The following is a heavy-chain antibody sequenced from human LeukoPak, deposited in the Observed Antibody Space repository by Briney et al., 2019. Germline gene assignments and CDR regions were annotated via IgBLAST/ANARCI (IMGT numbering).Heavy chain of an antibody. CDR3: ARESSRWFDP. Sequence: ASVKVSCKASGYTFTSYDINWVRQATGQGLEWMGWMNPNSGNTGYAQKFQGRVTITRDTSISTAYMELSSLRSDDTAVYYCARESSRWFDPWGQGTLVTVSS. V-gene: IGHV1-8*03. J-gene: IGHJ5*02. CDR1: GYTFTSYD. CDR2: MNPNSGNT.